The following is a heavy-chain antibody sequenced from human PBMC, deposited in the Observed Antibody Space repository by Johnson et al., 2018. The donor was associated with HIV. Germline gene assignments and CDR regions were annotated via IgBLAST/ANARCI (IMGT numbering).Heavy chain of an antibody. CDR1: GFTFANYG. CDR2: TAHEESIT. CDR3: ARVAVATAAGGVALDI. V-gene: IGHV3-30*02. Sequence: QVQLVESGGGVVQPGESLRLSCAASGFTFANYGMHWVRQAPGKGLEWVAFTAHEESITNYADSVKGRFTMSRDNSKSTLNLQMNSLRAEDTAIYYCARVAVATAAGGVALDIWGPGTMVTVS. D-gene: IGHD6-13*01. J-gene: IGHJ3*02.